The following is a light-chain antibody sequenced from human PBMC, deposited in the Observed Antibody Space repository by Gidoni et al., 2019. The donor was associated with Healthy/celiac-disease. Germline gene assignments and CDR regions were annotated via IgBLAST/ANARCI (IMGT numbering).Light chain of an antibody. CDR3: QQYNYWLT. J-gene: IGKJ4*01. Sequence: EIVMTQSPVTLSVSPGERVTLSCRASQSVSSNLAWYQQKPGQAPRLLIYGAFTRATGIPARFSGDGSGTEFTLTISSLQSEDFAVYYCQQYNYWLTFXGXTKVXIK. CDR1: QSVSSN. CDR2: GAF. V-gene: IGKV3-15*01.